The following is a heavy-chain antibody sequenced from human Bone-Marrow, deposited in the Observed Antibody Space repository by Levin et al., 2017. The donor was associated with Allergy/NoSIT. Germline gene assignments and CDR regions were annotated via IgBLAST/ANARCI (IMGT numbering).Heavy chain of an antibody. D-gene: IGHD4-17*01. CDR1: GGSISSYY. CDR3: ARDDDYGDLSFDY. CDR2: IYYSGST. Sequence: PSETLSLTCTVSGGSISSYYWSWIRQPPGKGLEWIGYIYYSGSTNYNPSLKSRVTISVDTSKNQFSLKLSSVTAADTAVYYCARDDDYGDLSFDYWGQGTLVTVSS. V-gene: IGHV4-59*01. J-gene: IGHJ4*02.